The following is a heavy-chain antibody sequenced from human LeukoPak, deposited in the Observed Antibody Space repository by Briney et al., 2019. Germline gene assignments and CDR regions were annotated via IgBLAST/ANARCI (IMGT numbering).Heavy chain of an antibody. CDR1: GFTFSTYG. J-gene: IGHJ4*02. CDR2: IQYDGTNK. V-gene: IGHV3-30*02. Sequence: PGGSLRLSCAASGFTFSTYGMHWVRQAPGKGLEWVAFIQYDGTNKYYADSVKGRFTISRDYAKNSLYLQMNSLRVEDTAVYYCAKVAKYYYGPETYYFFEQWGQGTPVTASS. D-gene: IGHD3-10*01. CDR3: AKVAKYYYGPETYYFFEQ.